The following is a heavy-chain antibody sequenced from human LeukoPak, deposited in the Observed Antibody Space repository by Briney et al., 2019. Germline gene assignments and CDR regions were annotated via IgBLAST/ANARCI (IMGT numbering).Heavy chain of an antibody. Sequence: GGSLRLSCAASGFAFSSYAMHWVRQAPGKGLEWVAVISYDGSNKYYADSVKGRFTISRDNSKNTLYLQMNSLRAEDTAVYYCAKDRGPSIRGIDYWGQGTLVTVSS. D-gene: IGHD3-10*01. V-gene: IGHV3-30*04. CDR2: ISYDGSNK. CDR1: GFAFSSYA. CDR3: AKDRGPSIRGIDY. J-gene: IGHJ4*02.